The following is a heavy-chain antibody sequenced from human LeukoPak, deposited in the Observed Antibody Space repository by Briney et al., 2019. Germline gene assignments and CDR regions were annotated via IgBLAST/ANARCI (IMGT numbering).Heavy chain of an antibody. V-gene: IGHV3-48*01. CDR2: ISSSSSTV. J-gene: IGHJ5*02. Sequence: PGGSLRLSCAASGFTFSSYSMNWVRQAPGKGLEWVSYISSSSSTVYYADSVKGRFTISRDNAKNSLYLQMNSLRAEDTAVYYCARGKSWYYYDSSGRGGWFDPWGQGTLVTVPS. CDR1: GFTFSSYS. CDR3: ARGKSWYYYDSSGRGGWFDP. D-gene: IGHD3-22*01.